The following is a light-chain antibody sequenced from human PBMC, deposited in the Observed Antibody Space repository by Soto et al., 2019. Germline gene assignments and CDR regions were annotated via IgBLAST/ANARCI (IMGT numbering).Light chain of an antibody. CDR2: DDS. CDR3: QVWDSSSDVV. Sequence: SYELTQPPSVSVAPGQTARITCGGNNIGSKSEHWYQQKPGPAPVLVVYDDSDRPSGIPERFSGSNSGNTATLTISRVEAGDEADYYCQVWDSSSDVVFGGGTKVTVL. J-gene: IGLJ2*01. V-gene: IGLV3-21*02. CDR1: NIGSKS.